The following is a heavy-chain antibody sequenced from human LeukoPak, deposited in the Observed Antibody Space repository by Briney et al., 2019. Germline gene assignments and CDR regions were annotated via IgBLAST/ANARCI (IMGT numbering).Heavy chain of an antibody. CDR3: ARDKRDYGDYAYFDY. V-gene: IGHV3-53*01. CDR1: GFTVSSNY. Sequence: GGSLRLSCAASGFTVSSNYMSWVRQAPGKGLEWVSVIYSGGSTYYADSVKGRFTISRDNSKKTLYLQMNSLRAEDTAVYYCARDKRDYGDYAYFDYWGQGTLVTVSS. J-gene: IGHJ4*02. D-gene: IGHD4-17*01. CDR2: IYSGGST.